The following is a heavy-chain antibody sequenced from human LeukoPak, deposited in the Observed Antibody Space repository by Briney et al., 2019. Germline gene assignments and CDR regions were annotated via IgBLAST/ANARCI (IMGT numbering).Heavy chain of an antibody. Sequence: PGRSLRLSCAASGFTFSSYGMHWVRQAPGKGLEWVAVISYDGSNKYYADSVEGRFTISRDNSKKTLYLQMNSLRAEDTAVYYCAKGVVPAALMNWFDPWGQGTLVTVSS. J-gene: IGHJ5*02. D-gene: IGHD2-2*01. CDR1: GFTFSSYG. CDR2: ISYDGSNK. V-gene: IGHV3-30*18. CDR3: AKGVVPAALMNWFDP.